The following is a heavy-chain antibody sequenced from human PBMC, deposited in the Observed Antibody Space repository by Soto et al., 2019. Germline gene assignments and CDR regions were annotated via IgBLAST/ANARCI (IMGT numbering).Heavy chain of an antibody. Sequence: QVQLVQSGAEVKKPGSSVKVSCKASGGTFSSYTISWVRQAPGQGLEWMGRIIPILGIANYAQKFQGRVTITADKSTSTAYMELSSLRSEDTAVYYCARDRWLGDPEPFDYWGQGTLVTVSS. J-gene: IGHJ4*02. CDR2: IIPILGIA. V-gene: IGHV1-69*08. D-gene: IGHD3-10*01. CDR3: ARDRWLGDPEPFDY. CDR1: GGTFSSYT.